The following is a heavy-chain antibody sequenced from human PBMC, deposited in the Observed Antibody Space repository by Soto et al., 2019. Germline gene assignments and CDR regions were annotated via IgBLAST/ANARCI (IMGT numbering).Heavy chain of an antibody. CDR2: MNPNCGNT. Sequence: ASVKVSCKASGYTFTSYDINWVRQATGQGLEWMGWMNPNCGNTAYAQKFQVRVTMTRNTSISTAYMELSSLRSEDTAVYYCARERTGPNYFDYWGQGIQVTV. D-gene: IGHD1-7*01. CDR3: ARERTGPNYFDY. CDR1: GYTFTSYD. V-gene: IGHV1-8*01. J-gene: IGHJ4*02.